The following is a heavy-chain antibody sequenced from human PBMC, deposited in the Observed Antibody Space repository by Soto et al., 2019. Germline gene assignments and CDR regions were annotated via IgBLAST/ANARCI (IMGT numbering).Heavy chain of an antibody. CDR3: AREYWLASY. Sequence: ESGPTLVNPTQTLTLTCTFSGFSLSTSGVGVGWIRQPPGKAPEWLALIYWNDDKRYSPSLKSRLTITKDTSKNQVLLTMTNMDPVDTATYYCAREYWLASYWGQGTLVTVSS. CDR2: IYWNDDK. D-gene: IGHD6-19*01. V-gene: IGHV2-5*01. J-gene: IGHJ4*02. CDR1: GFSLSTSGVG.